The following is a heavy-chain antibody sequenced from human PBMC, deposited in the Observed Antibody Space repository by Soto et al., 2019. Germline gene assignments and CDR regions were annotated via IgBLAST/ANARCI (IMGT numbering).Heavy chain of an antibody. CDR1: GFTFSGSA. Sequence: GGSLRLSCAASGFTFSGSAVHWVRQASGTGLEWVGRSRNKANNYATAYAESVQGRFTISRDDSQNTAYPQMNSLKTEDTAVYFFVRLGFGCTSTNCNYYFDYGGQGALVTVSS. V-gene: IGHV3-73*01. CDR3: VRLGFGCTSTNCNYYFDY. D-gene: IGHD2-2*01. CDR2: SRNKANNYAT. J-gene: IGHJ4*02.